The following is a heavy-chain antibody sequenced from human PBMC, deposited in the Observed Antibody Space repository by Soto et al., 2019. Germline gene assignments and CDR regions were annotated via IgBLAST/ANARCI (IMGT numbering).Heavy chain of an antibody. V-gene: IGHV1-69*10. CDR1: GVTYNTFA. J-gene: IGHJ4*02. CDR3: VRAAKRYFDY. D-gene: IGHD6-25*01. CDR2: IIPVLGPA. Sequence: ASVKVSCKASGVTYNTFAVSWVRQAPGQGLEWMGGIIPVLGPAFYAQKFQGRVTITADKSTSTAYLELTSLRSEDTAVYYCVRAAKRYFDYWGQGTLVTVSS.